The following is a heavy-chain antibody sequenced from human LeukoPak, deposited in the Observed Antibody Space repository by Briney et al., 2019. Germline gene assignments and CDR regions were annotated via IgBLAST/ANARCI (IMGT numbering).Heavy chain of an antibody. Sequence: SETLSLTCTVSGGSISSRGYYWSWIRQHPGKGLEWIGYIYYSGSTYYNPSLKSRVTISVDTSKNQFSLKLSSVTAADTAVYYCASFIAAAGDWYFDLWGRGTLVTVSS. CDR2: IYYSGST. CDR1: GGSISSRGYY. CDR3: ASFIAAAGDWYFDL. D-gene: IGHD6-13*01. V-gene: IGHV4-31*03. J-gene: IGHJ2*01.